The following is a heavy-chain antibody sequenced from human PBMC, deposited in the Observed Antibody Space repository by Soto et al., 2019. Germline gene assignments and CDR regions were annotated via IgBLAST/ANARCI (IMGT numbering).Heavy chain of an antibody. CDR1: GGAFSEDA. CDR3: ASRKFSSSWYGYYYGRDV. CDR2: IIPIVGTE. Sequence: SVKVSWKASGGAFSEDAIRWGRTESGTGLEWMGGIIPIVGTENHAQKYQGRVTITADKSTSTADMELSSLRSEDTAVYYCASRKFSSSWYGYYYGRDVWGQGTTVTVSS. D-gene: IGHD6-13*01. V-gene: IGHV1-69*06. J-gene: IGHJ6*02.